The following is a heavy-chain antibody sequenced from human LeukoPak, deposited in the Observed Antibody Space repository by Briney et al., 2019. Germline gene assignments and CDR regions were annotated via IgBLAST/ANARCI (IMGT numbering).Heavy chain of an antibody. J-gene: IGHJ4*02. CDR3: ARDLRPNYGDLFDY. D-gene: IGHD4-17*01. CDR2: IKQDGSEK. V-gene: IGHV3-7*01. Sequence: PGGSLRLXCAASGFTSSSYWMSWVRRAPGKGLESVANIKQDGSEKYYVDSVKGRFTISRDNAKNSLYLQMNSLRAEDTAVYYCARDLRPNYGDLFDYWGQGTLVTVSS. CDR1: GFTSSSYW.